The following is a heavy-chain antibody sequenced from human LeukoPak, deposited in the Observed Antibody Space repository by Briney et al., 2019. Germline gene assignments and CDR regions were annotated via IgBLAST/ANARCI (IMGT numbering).Heavy chain of an antibody. CDR2: IYSGGST. CDR1: GFTVSSNY. Sequence: GGSLRLSCAASGFTVSSNYMSWVRQAPGKGLEWVSVIYSGGSTYYADSVKGRFTISRDSSKNTLHLQMNSLRAEDTAVYYCARDYHDYYGPGYWGQGTLVTVSS. CDR3: ARDYHDYYGPGY. D-gene: IGHD3-10*01. V-gene: IGHV3-53*01. J-gene: IGHJ4*02.